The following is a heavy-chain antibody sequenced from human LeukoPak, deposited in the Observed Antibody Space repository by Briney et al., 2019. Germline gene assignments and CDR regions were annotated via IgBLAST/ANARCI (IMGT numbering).Heavy chain of an antibody. Sequence: GGSLRLSCAASGLTFSSSAMSWVRQAPGKGLEWVSTISVNGRHTYYADSVKGRFTISRDNTKNTLYLQMNSLRAEDTAVYYCARERADYYDSSGRGAIGAFDIWGQGTMVTVSS. J-gene: IGHJ3*02. D-gene: IGHD3-22*01. V-gene: IGHV3-23*01. CDR2: ISVNGRHT. CDR1: GLTFSSSA. CDR3: ARERADYYDSSGRGAIGAFDI.